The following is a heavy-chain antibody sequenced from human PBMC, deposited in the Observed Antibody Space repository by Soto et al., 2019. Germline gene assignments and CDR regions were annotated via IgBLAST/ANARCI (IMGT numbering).Heavy chain of an antibody. D-gene: IGHD2-21*02. CDR2: ISYDGSNK. Sequence: QVQLVESGGGVVQPGRSLRLSCAASGFTFSSYAMHWVRQAPGKGLEWVAVISYDGSNKYYADSVKGRFTISRDNSKNTLYLQMNSLRAEDTAVYYCARGGPIVVVTAMADSGYAFDISGQGTMVTVSS. CDR3: ARGGPIVVVTAMADSGYAFDI. J-gene: IGHJ3*02. CDR1: GFTFSSYA. V-gene: IGHV3-30-3*01.